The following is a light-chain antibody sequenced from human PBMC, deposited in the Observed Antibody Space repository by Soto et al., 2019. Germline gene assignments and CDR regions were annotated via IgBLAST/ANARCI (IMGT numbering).Light chain of an antibody. Sequence: DIKITQSPSTLSASVGDRVTITCRDSQSISSWLAWYQQKPGKAPKLLIYKASSLESGVPSRFSGSGSGTEFTLTISSLQPDDFATYYCQQYNSSSLTFGQGTQVDIK. J-gene: IGKJ1*01. CDR1: QSISSW. CDR3: QQYNSSSLT. CDR2: KAS. V-gene: IGKV1-5*03.